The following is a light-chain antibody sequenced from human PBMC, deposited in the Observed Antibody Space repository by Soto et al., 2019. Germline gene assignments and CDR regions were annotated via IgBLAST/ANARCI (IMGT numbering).Light chain of an antibody. CDR2: DAS. Sequence: VLTQSPATLSLSPGERATLSCRASQSVDKYLAWYQQKPGQAPRLLIYDASNRVTGIPSRFGGIGSGTDFTFTISSPEPEDFGVYYCQQLIMSPLSFGVGTKMEIK. V-gene: IGKV3-11*01. CDR3: QQLIMSPLS. J-gene: IGKJ4*01. CDR1: QSVDKY.